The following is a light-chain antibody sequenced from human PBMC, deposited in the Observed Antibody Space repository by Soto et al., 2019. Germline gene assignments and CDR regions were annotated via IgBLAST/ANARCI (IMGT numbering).Light chain of an antibody. CDR2: GAS. Sequence: ENVLTPSPGTLSLSPGERATLSCRASQSVSSSYLAWYQQKPGQAPRLLIYGASSRATGIPDRFSGSGSGTDFTLTISRLEPEDFAVYYCQQYGSSLFTFGPGTKVD. CDR3: QQYGSSLFT. V-gene: IGKV3-20*01. J-gene: IGKJ3*01. CDR1: QSVSSSY.